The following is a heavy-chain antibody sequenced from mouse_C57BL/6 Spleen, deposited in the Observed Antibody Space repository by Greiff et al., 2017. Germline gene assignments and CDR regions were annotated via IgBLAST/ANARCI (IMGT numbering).Heavy chain of an antibody. CDR1: GYTFTDYY. D-gene: IGHD2-4*01. J-gene: IGHJ2*01. CDR2: INPNNGGT. V-gene: IGHV1-26*01. Sequence: EVQLQQSGPELVKPGASVKISCKASGYTFTDYYMNWVKQSHGKSLEWIGDINPNNGGTSYNQKFKGKATLTVDKSSSTAYMELRSLTSEDSAVYYCARRIYYDYDVPYYFDYWGQGTTLTVSS. CDR3: ARRIYYDYDVPYYFDY.